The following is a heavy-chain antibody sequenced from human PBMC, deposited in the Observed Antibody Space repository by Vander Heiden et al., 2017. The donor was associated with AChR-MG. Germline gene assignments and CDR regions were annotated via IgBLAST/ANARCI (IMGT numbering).Heavy chain of an antibody. D-gene: IGHD3-16*01. Sequence: EVQLVESGGDLVQPGRSLRLSCTASGFTIGDYAMTWVRQAPGKGLEWVGFVRSRATEYAASVKGRFTISRDDSKSVAYLQLNSLTSEDTAVYYCTRGNTGGGAKYYFDYWGQGTLVTVSS. V-gene: IGHV3-49*04. J-gene: IGHJ4*02. CDR3: TRGNTGGGAKYYFDY. CDR1: GFTIGDYA. CDR2: VRSRAT.